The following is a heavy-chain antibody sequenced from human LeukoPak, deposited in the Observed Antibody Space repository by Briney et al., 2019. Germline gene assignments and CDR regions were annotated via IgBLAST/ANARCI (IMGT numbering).Heavy chain of an antibody. CDR1: GYRFTSYW. CDR2: IYPGDSDT. CDR3: ARRLGYCSSTSCYHWFDP. Sequence: GESLKISCKGSGYRFTSYWIGWVRQMPGKGLEWMGIIYPGDSDTRYSPSFQGQVTISADKSISTAYLQWSSLKASDTAMYYCARRLGYCSSTSCYHWFDPWGQGTLVTVSS. J-gene: IGHJ5*02. D-gene: IGHD2-2*01. V-gene: IGHV5-51*01.